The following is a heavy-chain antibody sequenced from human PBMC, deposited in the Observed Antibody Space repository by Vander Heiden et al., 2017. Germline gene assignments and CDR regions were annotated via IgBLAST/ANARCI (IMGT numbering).Heavy chain of an antibody. D-gene: IGHD6-19*01. Sequence: EVQLLESGGGLVQPGGSLRLSWAASGFNCSRYAMSWVRQAPGKGLEWVSAISGSGGSTYYEDSGKGRVTISRDNSKNTLYLQMNSLRAEDTAVYYCAKDPVRRQWLTAGTFDYWGQGTMVTVSS. CDR2: ISGSGGST. CDR3: AKDPVRRQWLTAGTFDY. CDR1: GFNCSRYA. J-gene: IGHJ4*02. V-gene: IGHV3-23*01.